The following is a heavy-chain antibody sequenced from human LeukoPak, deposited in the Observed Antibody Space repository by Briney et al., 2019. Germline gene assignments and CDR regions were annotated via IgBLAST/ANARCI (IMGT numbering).Heavy chain of an antibody. CDR2: ISYDGSNK. D-gene: IGHD3-10*01. V-gene: IGHV3-30-3*01. J-gene: IGHJ4*02. Sequence: AGTLRLSCAASGFTFSSYAMHWIGQAPGKGLEWVAVISYDGSNKYYADSVKGRFTISRDNSKNTLYLQMNSLRAEDTAVYYCATVTMVRALGYWGQGTLVTVSS. CDR3: ATVTMVRALGY. CDR1: GFTFSSYA.